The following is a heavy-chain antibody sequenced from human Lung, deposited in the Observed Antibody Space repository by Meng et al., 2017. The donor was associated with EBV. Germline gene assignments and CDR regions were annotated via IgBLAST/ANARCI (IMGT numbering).Heavy chain of an antibody. V-gene: IGHV4-4*02. CDR2: IYHSGST. D-gene: IGHD6-6*01. CDR1: GGSISSSNW. Sequence: QVRRRESGPGLVKPSGTLSPTCAVSGGSISSSNWWSWVRQPPGKGLEWIGEIYHSGSTNYNPSLKSRVTISVDKSKNQFSLKLSSVTAADTAVYYCASSRIAARRRTAFDIWGQGTMVTVSS. CDR3: ASSRIAARRRTAFDI. J-gene: IGHJ3*02.